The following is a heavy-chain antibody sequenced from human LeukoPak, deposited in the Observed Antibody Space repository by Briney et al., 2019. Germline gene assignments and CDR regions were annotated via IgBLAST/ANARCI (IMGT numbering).Heavy chain of an antibody. CDR3: ARRLSSTPLYDF. CDR2: IYPGDADT. CDR1: GYTFTSFW. D-gene: IGHD2-2*01. J-gene: IGHJ4*02. V-gene: IGHV5-51*01. Sequence: GESLKISCKGSGYTFTSFWIGWVRQMPGKGLEWMGIIYPGDADTRYSSSFQGQVTISADKSISTAYLQWSSLKASDTAMYYCARRLSSTPLYDFWGQGTLVTVSS.